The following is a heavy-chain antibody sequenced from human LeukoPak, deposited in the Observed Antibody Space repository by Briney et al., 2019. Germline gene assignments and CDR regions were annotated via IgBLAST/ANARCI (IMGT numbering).Heavy chain of an antibody. CDR2: ISSSSTYI. V-gene: IGHV3-21*01. CDR3: ARGGIAVAGDDL. CDR1: GFTFDSYS. D-gene: IGHD6-19*01. Sequence: GGSLRLSCAASGFTFDSYSMNWVRQAPGKGLEWVSAISSSSTYIYYADSVKGRFNISRDNSKSTLFLQMNSLRVEDTAVYYCARGGIAVAGDDLWGQGTLVTVSA. J-gene: IGHJ5*02.